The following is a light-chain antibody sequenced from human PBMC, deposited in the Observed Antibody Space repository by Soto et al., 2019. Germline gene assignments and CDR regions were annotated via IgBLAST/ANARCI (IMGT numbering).Light chain of an antibody. J-gene: IGLJ2*01. V-gene: IGLV2-23*02. CDR3: CSYAGRSTWV. CDR1: SSDVGSYNL. Sequence: QSALTQPASVSGSPGQSITISCTGTSSDVGSYNLVSWFQQHPGEAPKLMICEVTKRPSGVSNRFSGSKSGNTASLTISGLQAEDEADYYCCSYAGRSTWVFGGGTKLTVL. CDR2: EVT.